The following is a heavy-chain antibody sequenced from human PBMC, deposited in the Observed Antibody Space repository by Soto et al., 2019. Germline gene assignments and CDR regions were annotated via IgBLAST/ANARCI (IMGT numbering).Heavy chain of an antibody. Sequence: QVQLQESGPGLVKPSQTLSLTCTVAGGSISTAGYYRSWIRQHPGKGLERIVYISNTATTSYNPSLKSRVTISVDTSKNQLSLKLSSVTVADTAVYYCARDPAPWGQGALVTVSS. CDR2: ISNTATT. CDR3: ARDPAP. V-gene: IGHV4-31*03. CDR1: GGSISTAGYY. J-gene: IGHJ5*02.